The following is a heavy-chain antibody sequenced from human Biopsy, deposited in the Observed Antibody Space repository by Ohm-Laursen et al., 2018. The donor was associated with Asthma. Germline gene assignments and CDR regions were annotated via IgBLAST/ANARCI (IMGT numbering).Heavy chain of an antibody. J-gene: IGHJ5*02. Sequence: SLRLSCAAPGFTFSDYYMSWIRQAPGKGLEWVSYISSSGSTIYYADSVKGRFTISRDNAENSLYLQMNSLRAEDTAVYYCARDRYGDYVGWFDPWGQGTLVTVSS. V-gene: IGHV3-11*04. D-gene: IGHD4-17*01. CDR2: ISSSGSTI. CDR3: ARDRYGDYVGWFDP. CDR1: GFTFSDYY.